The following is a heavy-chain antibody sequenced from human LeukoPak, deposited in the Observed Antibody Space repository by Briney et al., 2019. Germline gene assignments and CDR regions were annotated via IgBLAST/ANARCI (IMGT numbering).Heavy chain of an antibody. J-gene: IGHJ6*03. CDR2: IIPIFGTA. Sequence: ASVKVSCKASGGTFSSYAISWVRQAPGQGLEWMGGIIPIFGTANYAQKFQGRVTITADESTSTAYMELSSLRSEDTAVYYCARTSRLLYYYYYMDVWGKGTTVTVSS. V-gene: IGHV1-69*13. D-gene: IGHD6-25*01. CDR1: GGTFSSYA. CDR3: ARTSRLLYYYYYMDV.